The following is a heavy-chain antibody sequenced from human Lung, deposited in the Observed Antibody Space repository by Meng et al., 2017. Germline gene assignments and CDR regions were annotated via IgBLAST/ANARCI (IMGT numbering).Heavy chain of an antibody. CDR2: IFHSGST. Sequence: QWRLQESGPGLVKPSGTLSLTCAVSGGSITSSTWWSWVRQTPGKGLEWFGEIFHSGSTNYNPPLESRVTISVDKSKNQFSLKVYSVTAADTATYYCARFDISSSGRGDYWGQGILVTVSS. CDR3: ARFDISSSGRGDY. CDR1: GGSITSSTW. D-gene: IGHD1-26*01. J-gene: IGHJ4*02. V-gene: IGHV4-4*02.